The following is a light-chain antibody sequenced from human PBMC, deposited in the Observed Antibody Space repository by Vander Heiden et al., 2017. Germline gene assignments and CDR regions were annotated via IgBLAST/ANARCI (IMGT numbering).Light chain of an antibody. CDR2: WAS. J-gene: IGKJ4*01. CDR3: HQYYSSVLT. Sequence: DIVMTQSPDSLAVSLGERATINCKSSQSVLYSSNNRNYLAWYQQKPGQPPKLLIYWASSRESGVPDRFSGSGSGTDFTLTISSLQAEDVAVYYCHQYYSSVLTVGGGTRVEIK. CDR1: QSVLYSSNNRNY. V-gene: IGKV4-1*01.